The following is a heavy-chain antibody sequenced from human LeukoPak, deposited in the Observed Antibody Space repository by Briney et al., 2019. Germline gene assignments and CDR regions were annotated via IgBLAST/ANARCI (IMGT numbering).Heavy chain of an antibody. CDR3: AKGSGYDFVYYYYYYMDV. CDR1: GFTFSSYA. V-gene: IGHV3-23*01. CDR2: ISGSGGST. J-gene: IGHJ6*03. D-gene: IGHD5-12*01. Sequence: PGGSLRLSCAASGFTFSSYAMSWVRQAPGKGLEWVSAISGSGGSTYYADSVKGRFTISRDNSKNTLYLQMNSLRAEDTAVYYCAKGSGYDFVYYYYYYMDVWGKGTTVTVSS.